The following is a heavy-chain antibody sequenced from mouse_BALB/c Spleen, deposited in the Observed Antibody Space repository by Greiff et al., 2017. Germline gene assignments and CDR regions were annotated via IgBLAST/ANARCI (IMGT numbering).Heavy chain of an antibody. Sequence: VKLQESGAELAKPGASVKMSCKASGYTFTSYWMHWVKQRPGQGLEWIGYINPSTGYTEYNQKFKDKATLTADKSSSTAYMQLSSLTSEDSAVYYCARSSGRYGWFAYWGQGTLVTVSA. CDR2: INPSTGYT. CDR1: GYTFTSYW. V-gene: IGHV1-7*01. J-gene: IGHJ3*01. CDR3: ARSSGRYGWFAY. D-gene: IGHD1-1*02.